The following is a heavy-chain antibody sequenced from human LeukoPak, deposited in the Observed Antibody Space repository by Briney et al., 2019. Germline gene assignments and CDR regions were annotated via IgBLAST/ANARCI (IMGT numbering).Heavy chain of an antibody. Sequence: SETLSLTCTVSGGSISSYYWSWIRQPPGKGLEWIGYIYYSGSTNYNPSLKSRVTISVDTSKNQFSLKLSSVTAADTAVHYCARGGSGYIFDYWGQGTLVTVSS. J-gene: IGHJ4*02. V-gene: IGHV4-59*01. D-gene: IGHD3-22*01. CDR3: ARGGSGYIFDY. CDR2: IYYSGST. CDR1: GGSISSYY.